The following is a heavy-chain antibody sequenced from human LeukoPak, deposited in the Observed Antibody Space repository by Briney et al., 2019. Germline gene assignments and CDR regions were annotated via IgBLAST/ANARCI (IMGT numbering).Heavy chain of an antibody. Sequence: SGGSLRLSCAASGFTFSSYAMHWVRQAPGKGLEWVAVISYDGSNEYYADSVKGRFTISRDNSKNTLYLQMNSLRAEDTAVYYCARDLIVGVSSSGMDVWGQGTTVTVSS. J-gene: IGHJ6*02. CDR3: ARDLIVGVSSSGMDV. D-gene: IGHD1-26*01. V-gene: IGHV3-30-3*01. CDR2: ISYDGSNE. CDR1: GFTFSSYA.